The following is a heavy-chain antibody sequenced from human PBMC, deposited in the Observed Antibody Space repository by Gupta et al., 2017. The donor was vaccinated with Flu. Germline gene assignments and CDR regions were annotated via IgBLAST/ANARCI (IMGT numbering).Heavy chain of an antibody. D-gene: IGHD1-26*01. CDR1: GFTFSSYG. V-gene: IGHV3-30*18. CDR2: ISYDGSNK. J-gene: IGHJ4*02. Sequence: QVQLVESGGGVVQPGRSLRLSCAASGFTFSSYGTHWVRQAPGKGLEWVAVISYDGSNKYYADSVKGRFTISRDNSKNTLYLQMNSLRAEDTAVYYCAKGAQWELLGVLDYWGQGTLVTVSS. CDR3: AKGAQWELLGVLDY.